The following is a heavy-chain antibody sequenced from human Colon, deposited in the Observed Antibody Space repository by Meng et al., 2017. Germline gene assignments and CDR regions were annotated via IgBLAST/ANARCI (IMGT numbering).Heavy chain of an antibody. J-gene: IGHJ4*02. CDR3: VRENWKSTIDY. V-gene: IGHV4-30-4*08. CDR2: IYYSGST. D-gene: IGHD1-1*01. CDR1: GGSIRSTSNY. Sequence: QVQLQESGPGLVKPSETLSLTCTVSGGSIRSTSNYWDWVRQPPGTRLEWIGYIYYSGSTYYNPSLKSRLTISVDTSQKQFSLRLTSVTAADTAVYYCVRENWKSTIDYSGQGTLVTVSS.